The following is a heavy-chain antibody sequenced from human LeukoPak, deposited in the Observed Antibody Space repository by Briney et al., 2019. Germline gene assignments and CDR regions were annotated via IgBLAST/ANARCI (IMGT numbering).Heavy chain of an antibody. CDR2: IISSGSTT. J-gene: IGHJ5*02. CDR3: ARGRSSGLSWGTDQ. CDR1: GFTFSDYY. V-gene: IGHV3-11*01. Sequence: GGSLRLSCAASGFTFSDYYMSWIPQAPGKGLEWGSSIISSGSTTYYADSVMGRFNVSRDNAKNSLSLQMNGLRVHDTAVYYCARGRSSGLSWGTDQWGQGALVTVSS. D-gene: IGHD6-19*01.